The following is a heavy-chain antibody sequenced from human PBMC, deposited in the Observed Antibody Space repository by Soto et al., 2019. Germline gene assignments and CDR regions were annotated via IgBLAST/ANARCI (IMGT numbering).Heavy chain of an antibody. J-gene: IGHJ4*02. D-gene: IGHD3-10*01. Sequence: GGSLRLSCAASGFTFSSYAMSWVRQAPGKGLEWVSAISGSGGSTYYADSVKGRFTISRDNSKNTLYLQMNSLRAEDTAVYYCAKVSLGGYGSGSSGYYFDYWGQGTLVTVSS. V-gene: IGHV3-23*01. CDR1: GFTFSSYA. CDR2: ISGSGGST. CDR3: AKVSLGGYGSGSSGYYFDY.